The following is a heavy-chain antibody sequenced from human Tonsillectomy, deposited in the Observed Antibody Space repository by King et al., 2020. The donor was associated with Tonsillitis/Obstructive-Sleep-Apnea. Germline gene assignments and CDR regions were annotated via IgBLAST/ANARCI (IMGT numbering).Heavy chain of an antibody. CDR3: ARDGVGGMLDL. J-gene: IGHJ4*02. Sequence: VQLVESGGGLVQPGGSLRLSCAVSGFTFSSYWMSWVRQAPGKGLEWVANIKQDGSEKYYVDSVKGRFTISRDNAKNSLYLQMNSLRAEDTAVYYCARDGVGGMLDLRGQGTLFLVSA. CDR2: IKQDGSEK. V-gene: IGHV3-7*03. D-gene: IGHD3-16*01. CDR1: GFTFSSYW.